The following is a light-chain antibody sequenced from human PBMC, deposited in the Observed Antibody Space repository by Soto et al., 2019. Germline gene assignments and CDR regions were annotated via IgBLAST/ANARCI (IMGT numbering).Light chain of an antibody. CDR1: QSVSSY. J-gene: IGKJ3*01. CDR3: QQRSNRVT. Sequence: EIVLTQSPATLSLSPGDIATLSCRASQSVSSYLAWYQQKPGQAPRLLIYDASNRATGIPARFSGSGSGTDFTLTISSLEPEDFAVYYCQQRSNRVTFGPGTKVDI. V-gene: IGKV3-11*01. CDR2: DAS.